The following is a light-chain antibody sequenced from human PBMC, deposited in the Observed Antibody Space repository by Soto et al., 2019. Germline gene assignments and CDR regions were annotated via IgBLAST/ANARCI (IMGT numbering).Light chain of an antibody. V-gene: IGLV2-14*01. CDR1: SSDVGGYNY. CDR3: ISYTSSSTLYV. J-gene: IGLJ1*01. CDR2: DVS. Sequence: QSALTQPASVSGSPGQSIIISCTGTSSDVGGYNYVSWYQQHPGKAPKLMIYDVSNRPSGVSNRFSGSKSGNTASLTISGLQAEDEADYYCISYTSSSTLYVFGTGTKLTVL.